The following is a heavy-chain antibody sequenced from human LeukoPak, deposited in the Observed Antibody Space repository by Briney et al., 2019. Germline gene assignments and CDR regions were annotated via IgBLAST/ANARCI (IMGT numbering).Heavy chain of an antibody. V-gene: IGHV3-30-3*01. CDR3: AGGTPYSSSGIDY. CDR1: GFTFSNYA. D-gene: IGHD6-13*01. CDR2: ISFDGGNK. Sequence: GGSLRLSCAASGFTFSNYAMHWVRQAPGKGLEWVTVISFDGGNKYYADSVKGRFTISRDNSENTLYLQMNSLRTEDTAVYYCAGGTPYSSSGIDYWGQGTLATVSS. J-gene: IGHJ4*02.